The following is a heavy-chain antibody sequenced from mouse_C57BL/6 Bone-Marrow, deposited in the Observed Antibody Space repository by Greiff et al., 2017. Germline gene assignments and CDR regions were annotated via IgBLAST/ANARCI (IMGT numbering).Heavy chain of an antibody. CDR1: GYAFSSSW. J-gene: IGHJ4*01. V-gene: IGHV1-82*01. CDR3: AISHYYGSSLYAMDY. D-gene: IGHD1-1*01. Sequence: QVQLQQSGPELVKPGASVKISCKASGYAFSSSWMNWVKQRPGKGLEWIGRIYPGDGDTNYNGKFKGKATLTADKSSSTAYMQLSSLTSEDSAVYFYAISHYYGSSLYAMDYWGQGTVVTVSS. CDR2: IYPGDGDT.